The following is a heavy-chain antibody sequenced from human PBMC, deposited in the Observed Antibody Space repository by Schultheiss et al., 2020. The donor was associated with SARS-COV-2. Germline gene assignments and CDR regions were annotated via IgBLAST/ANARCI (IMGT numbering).Heavy chain of an antibody. V-gene: IGHV4-34*01. D-gene: IGHD2-21*02. J-gene: IGHJ5*02. CDR3: ARDHTYYKGEVTALNL. CDR1: GGSFSDYF. CDR2: INHSGST. Sequence: SETLSLTCAVYGGSFSDYFWSWIRQPPGKGLEWIGEINHSGSTNYNPSLKSRVTISVETSKNQFSLKLSSVTAADTAVYYCARDHTYYKGEVTALNLWGQGTLDTVSS.